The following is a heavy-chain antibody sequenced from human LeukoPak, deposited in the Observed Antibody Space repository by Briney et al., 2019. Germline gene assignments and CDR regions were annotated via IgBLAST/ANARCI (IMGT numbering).Heavy chain of an antibody. Sequence: NPSETLSLTCTVSGGSINSGNDYWSWIRQPAGKELEWIGRIYTSGSTNYNPSLKSRVTISVDTSKNQFSLKLSSVTAADTAVYYCARDTSSTWYFYAFDIWGQGTMVTVSS. CDR1: GGSINSGNDY. V-gene: IGHV4-61*02. CDR2: IYTSGST. CDR3: ARDTSSTWYFYAFDI. J-gene: IGHJ3*02. D-gene: IGHD6-13*01.